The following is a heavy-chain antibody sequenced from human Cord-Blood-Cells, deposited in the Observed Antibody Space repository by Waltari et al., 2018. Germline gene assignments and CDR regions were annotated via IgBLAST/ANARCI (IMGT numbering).Heavy chain of an antibody. CDR3: AKGRRHALDY. CDR2: ISGSCGST. CDR1: GFTFSTYA. Sequence: EVQLLESGGGLVQPGGSLRLSCAASGFTFSTYAMSWVRQAPGKGLEWVSNISGSCGSTYYADSVKGRFTISRENSKNTLYLQMNSLRAEDTAVYYCAKGRRHALDYWGQGTLVTVSS. V-gene: IGHV3-23*01. D-gene: IGHD2-2*01. J-gene: IGHJ4*02.